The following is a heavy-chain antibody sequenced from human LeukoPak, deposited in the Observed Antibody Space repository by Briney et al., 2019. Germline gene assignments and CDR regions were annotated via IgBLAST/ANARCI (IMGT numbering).Heavy chain of an antibody. CDR2: ISYLGDDQ. J-gene: IGHJ6*02. Sequence: GMSLRLSCAASGVTLSPYGMHWVREAPGKGLEWVAVISYLGDDQFYAESVKGRFTISRDNSKKTVFLQMNSLRGEDTAAYYCAKDRSSGPHYYYGMDVWGRGTTVIVSS. D-gene: IGHD6-25*01. V-gene: IGHV3-30*18. CDR1: GVTLSPYG. CDR3: AKDRSSGPHYYYGMDV.